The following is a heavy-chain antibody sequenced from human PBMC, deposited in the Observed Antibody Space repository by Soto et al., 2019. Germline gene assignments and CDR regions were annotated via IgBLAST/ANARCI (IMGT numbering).Heavy chain of an antibody. CDR3: ARGYHDYTRGWFDP. CDR1: GGSISSGGYS. D-gene: IGHD4-4*01. CDR2: IYHSGST. V-gene: IGHV4-30-2*01. J-gene: IGHJ5*02. Sequence: SETLSLTCAVSGGSISSGGYSWSWIRQPPGKGLEWIGYIYHSGSTYYNPSLKSRVTISVDRSKNQFSLKLSSVTAADTAVYYCARGYHDYTRGWFDPWGQGTLVTVSS.